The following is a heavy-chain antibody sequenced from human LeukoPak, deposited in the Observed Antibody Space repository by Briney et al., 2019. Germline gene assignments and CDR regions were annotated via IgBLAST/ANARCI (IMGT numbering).Heavy chain of an antibody. D-gene: IGHD1-26*01. J-gene: IGHJ4*02. CDR3: ERRHRLVGATSIAYFDY. V-gene: IGHV1-18*01. Sequence: ASVKVSCKASGYTLNRYGISGVRQAPGQGLELMGWITAYKGNTNYAQKIQGRVTMSTDTSTSTAYMELRSLRSDDTAVYYCERRHRLVGATSIAYFDYWGQGTLVTVSS. CDR1: GYTLNRYG. CDR2: ITAYKGNT.